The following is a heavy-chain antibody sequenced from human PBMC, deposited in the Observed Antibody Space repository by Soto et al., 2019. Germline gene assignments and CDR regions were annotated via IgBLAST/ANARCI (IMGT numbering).Heavy chain of an antibody. V-gene: IGHV1-2*02. CDR2: INPNSGGT. Sequence: GASVKVSCKASGDTFTVYYMHWVRQAPGQGLEWMGWINPNSGGTNYAQKFQGRVTMTRDTSISTAYMELSSLRSDDTAVYYCAGDIALVTNYFYYGLDVWGQGTTGTFSS. J-gene: IGHJ6*02. CDR1: GDTFTVYY. D-gene: IGHD6-13*01. CDR3: AGDIALVTNYFYYGLDV.